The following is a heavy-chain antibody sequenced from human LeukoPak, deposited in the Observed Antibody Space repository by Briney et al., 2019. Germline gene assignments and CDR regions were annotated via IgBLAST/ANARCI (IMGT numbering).Heavy chain of an antibody. V-gene: IGHV4-39*07. CDR2: IYYSGST. D-gene: IGHD2-15*01. Sequence: SETLSLTRMVSGGSISSSSYYWGWIRQPPGKGLEWIGSIYYSGSTYYNPSLKSRVTISVDTSKNQFSLKLSSVTAAGTAVYYCARVRLPQYYYYYYMDVWGKGTTVTVSS. J-gene: IGHJ6*03. CDR3: ARVRLPQYYYYYYMDV. CDR1: GGSISSSSYY.